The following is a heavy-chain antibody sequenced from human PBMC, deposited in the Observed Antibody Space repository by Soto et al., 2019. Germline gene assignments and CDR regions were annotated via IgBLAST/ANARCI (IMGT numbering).Heavy chain of an antibody. V-gene: IGHV5-10-1*01. Sequence: GESLKISCKGSGYIFTGYWITWVRQKPGKGLEWMGRIDPSDSQTYYSPSFRGHVTISVTKSITTVFLQWSSLRASDTAMYYCARQIYDSDTGPNFQYSFDAWGQGTPVTVSS. J-gene: IGHJ4*02. D-gene: IGHD3-22*01. CDR1: GYIFTGYW. CDR3: ARQIYDSDTGPNFQYSFDA. CDR2: IDPSDSQT.